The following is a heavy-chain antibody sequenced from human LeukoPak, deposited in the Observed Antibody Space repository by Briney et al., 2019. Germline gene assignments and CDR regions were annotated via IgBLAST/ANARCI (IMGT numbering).Heavy chain of an antibody. D-gene: IGHD3-9*01. Sequence: GGSLRLSCAASGFTFSSYSMNWVRQAPEKGLEWVSSISSSSGYIYYADSVKGRFTISRDNAKNTLYLQMNTLRVDDTAVYYCTRDLMDYDVSTGLHHYYMDVWGQGTTVTVSS. J-gene: IGHJ6*02. CDR1: GFTFSSYS. CDR3: TRDLMDYDVSTGLHHYYMDV. CDR2: ISSSSGYI. V-gene: IGHV3-21*01.